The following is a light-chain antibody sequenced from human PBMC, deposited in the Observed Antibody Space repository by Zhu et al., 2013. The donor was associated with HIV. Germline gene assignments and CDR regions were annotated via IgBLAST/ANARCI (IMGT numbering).Light chain of an antibody. CDR1: SSDVEGYNL. J-gene: IGLJ3*02. Sequence: QSALTQPASVSGSPGQSITISCTGTSSDVEGYNLVSWCQQYPGKAPKLIIYEVTKRPSGVPDRFSGSKSGTSASLAISGLQSEDEADYYCGAWDDRMSWVFGGGTTLTVL. V-gene: IGLV2-14*02. CDR3: GAWDDRMSWV. CDR2: EVT.